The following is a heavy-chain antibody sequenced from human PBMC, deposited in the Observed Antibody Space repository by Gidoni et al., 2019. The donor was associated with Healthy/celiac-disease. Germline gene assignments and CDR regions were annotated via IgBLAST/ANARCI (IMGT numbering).Heavy chain of an antibody. D-gene: IGHD5-18*01. Sequence: EVQLLESGGGLVQPGGSLRLSCAASGFTLSSYAMSWVRQAPGKGLEWVSAISGSGGSTYYADSVKGRFTISRDNSKNTLYLQMNSLRAEDTAVYYCAKVSGYSYGYSDYWGQGTLVTVSS. J-gene: IGHJ4*02. CDR2: ISGSGGST. CDR3: AKVSGYSYGYSDY. V-gene: IGHV3-23*01. CDR1: GFTLSSYA.